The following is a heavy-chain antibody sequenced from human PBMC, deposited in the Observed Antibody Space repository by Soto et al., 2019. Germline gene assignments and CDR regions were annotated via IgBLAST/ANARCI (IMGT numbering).Heavy chain of an antibody. Sequence: QVQLVESGGGVVQPGRSLRLSCVASGFPFTSYGMHWVREAPGKGLEWVAVISYDGSNKYYADSVKGRFTISRDNSKNTIYLQMNRLRPEDTALYYCVGGQYYFDYRGQGTLVTVSS. J-gene: IGHJ4*02. CDR1: GFPFTSYG. V-gene: IGHV3-30*03. CDR3: VGGQYYFDY. CDR2: ISYDGSNK. D-gene: IGHD3-10*01.